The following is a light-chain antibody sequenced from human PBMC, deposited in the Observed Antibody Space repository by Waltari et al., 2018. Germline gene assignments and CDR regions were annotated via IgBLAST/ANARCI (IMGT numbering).Light chain of an antibody. CDR2: SNG. J-gene: IGLJ3*02. Sequence: QSVLTQPPSASGTPGQRVTISCSGSSSNIGGNIVNWYRQVPGTAPKLLIHSNGLRPSGVPDLFSDAKSGTSASLAISGLQSEDEADYYCVAWDDTLSGMVFGGGTKLTVL. V-gene: IGLV1-44*01. CDR1: SSNIGGNI. CDR3: VAWDDTLSGMV.